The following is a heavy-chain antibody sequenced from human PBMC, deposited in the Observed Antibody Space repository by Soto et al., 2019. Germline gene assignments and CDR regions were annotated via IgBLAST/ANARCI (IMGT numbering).Heavy chain of an antibody. CDR2: INHSGST. CDR3: ARGSGRNYDY. Sequence: PSETLSLTCAVYGGSFSGYYWNWIRQPPGKGLEWIGEINHSGSTNYNPSLKSRVTISVDTSKNQFSLKLSSVTAADTAVYYCARGSGRNYDYWGQGTLVTVSS. J-gene: IGHJ4*02. V-gene: IGHV4-34*01. CDR1: GGSFSGYY.